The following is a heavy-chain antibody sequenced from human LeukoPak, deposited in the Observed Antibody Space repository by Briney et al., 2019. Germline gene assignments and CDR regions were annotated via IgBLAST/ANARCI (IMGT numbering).Heavy chain of an antibody. J-gene: IGHJ4*02. CDR2: ISGSAGST. D-gene: IGHD6-13*01. V-gene: IGHV3-23*01. CDR3: AKGIAAAGTGYYYDY. Sequence: PGGSLRLSCAASGFTLSSYAMSWVRQAPGKGLEWVSAISGSAGSTYYADSVKGRFTISRDNSKNTLYLQMNSLRAEDTAVYYCAKGIAAAGTGYYYDYWGQGTLVTVSS. CDR1: GFTLSSYA.